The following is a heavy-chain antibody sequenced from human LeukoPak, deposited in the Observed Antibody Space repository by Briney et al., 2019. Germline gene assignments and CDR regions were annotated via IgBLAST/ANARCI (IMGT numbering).Heavy chain of an antibody. V-gene: IGHV4-39*01. CDR1: GGSINNPGYY. D-gene: IGHD6-19*01. Sequence: SEALSLTCTVSGGSINNPGYYWGWIRRPPGKGLEWIGTIYYDGDTYYNASRKSRVTISVDTSNNQFSLRLSSVTAADTAVYYCARSRSYYFDHWGQGTLVTASS. J-gene: IGHJ4*02. CDR3: ARSRSYYFDH. CDR2: IYYDGDT.